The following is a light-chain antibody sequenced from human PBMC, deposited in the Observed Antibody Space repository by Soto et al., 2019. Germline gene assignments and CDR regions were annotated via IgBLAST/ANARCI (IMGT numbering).Light chain of an antibody. V-gene: IGLV1-40*01. CDR2: GNS. J-gene: IGLJ2*01. CDR3: QSYDSSLSGSVV. Sequence: QSVLTQPPSVSGAPGQRVTISCTWSSSNIGAGYDVHWYQQLPGTAPKLLLYGNSNRPSGVPDRFSGSKSGTSASLAITGLQAEDEADYSCQSYDSSLSGSVVFGGGTKLTVL. CDR1: SSNIGAGYD.